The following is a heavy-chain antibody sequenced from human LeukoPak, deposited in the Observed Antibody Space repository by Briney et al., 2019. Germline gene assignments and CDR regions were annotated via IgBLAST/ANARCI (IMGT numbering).Heavy chain of an antibody. CDR1: GYTFTSYY. CDR2: INPSGGST. J-gene: IGHJ4*02. D-gene: IGHD4-11*01. Sequence: GASVKVSCKASGYTFTSYYMHWVRQAPGQGLGWMGIINPSGGSTSYAQKFQGRVTMTRDTSTSTVYMELSSLRSEDTAVYYCARDQPTTVTTTYFDYWGQGTLVTVSS. V-gene: IGHV1-46*01. CDR3: ARDQPTTVTTTYFDY.